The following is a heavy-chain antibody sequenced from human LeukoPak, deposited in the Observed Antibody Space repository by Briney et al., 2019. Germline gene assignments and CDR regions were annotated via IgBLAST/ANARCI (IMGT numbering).Heavy chain of an antibody. J-gene: IGHJ3*02. CDR3: ARCARNYYDSSGQHDAFDI. D-gene: IGHD3-22*01. Sequence: SETLSLTCAVYGGSFSGYYWSWIRQPPGKGLEWIGEINHSGSTNYNPSLKGRVTISVDTSKNQFSLKLSSVTAADTAVYYCARCARNYYDSSGQHDAFDIWGQGTMVTVSS. CDR2: INHSGST. CDR1: GGSFSGYY. V-gene: IGHV4-34*01.